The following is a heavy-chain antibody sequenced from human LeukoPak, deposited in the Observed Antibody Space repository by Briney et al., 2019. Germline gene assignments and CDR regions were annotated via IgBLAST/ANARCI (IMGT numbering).Heavy chain of an antibody. V-gene: IGHV1-3*01. D-gene: IGHD6-13*01. CDR1: GYTFSSYA. CDR3: ARGGIGSWPFDS. Sequence: ASVKVSCKASGYTFSSYAMHWVRQAPGQRLEWMGWINAGNGNTKYSQKFQGRVTFTRDTSASTSYMELSSLTSEDTAVYYCARGGIGSWPFDSRGQGTLVTVSS. CDR2: INAGNGNT. J-gene: IGHJ4*02.